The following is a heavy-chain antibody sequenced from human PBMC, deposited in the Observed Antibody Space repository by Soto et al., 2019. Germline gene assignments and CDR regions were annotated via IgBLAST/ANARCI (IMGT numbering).Heavy chain of an antibody. Sequence: GGSLRLSCAASGFTVSSYWMYWVRQAPGKGLVWVSRVNSDGSSRSYADSVKGRFTISRDNAKNTLYLQMNSLRAEDTAVYYCARDWRNLGMDVWGQGTTVTVSS. J-gene: IGHJ6*02. CDR1: GFTVSSYW. CDR2: VNSDGSSR. V-gene: IGHV3-74*01. CDR3: ARDWRNLGMDV.